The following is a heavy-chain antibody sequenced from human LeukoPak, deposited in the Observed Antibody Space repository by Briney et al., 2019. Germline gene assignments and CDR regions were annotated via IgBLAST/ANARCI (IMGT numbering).Heavy chain of an antibody. CDR3: ARAGPGITRAKKKGYYMDV. CDR2: ISYDGSNK. V-gene: IGHV3-30*03. D-gene: IGHD1-20*01. J-gene: IGHJ6*03. CDR1: GFTFSSYG. Sequence: GGSLRLTCAASGFTFSSYGMHWVRQAPGKGLEWVAVISYDGSNKYYADSVKGRFTISRDNSKNTLYLQMNSLRAEDTAVYYCARAGPGITRAKKKGYYMDVWGKGTTVTVSS.